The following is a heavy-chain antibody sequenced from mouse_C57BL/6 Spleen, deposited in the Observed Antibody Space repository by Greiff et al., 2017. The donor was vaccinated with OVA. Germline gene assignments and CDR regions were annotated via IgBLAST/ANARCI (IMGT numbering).Heavy chain of an antibody. D-gene: IGHD2-4*01. Sequence: EVKVVESGGGLVKPGGSLKLSCAASGFTFSDYGMHWVRQAPEKGLEWVAYISSGSSTIYYADTVKGRFTISRDNAKNTLFLQMTSLRSEDTAMYYCAISTMITTCFDYWGQGTTLTVSS. J-gene: IGHJ2*01. CDR2: ISSGSSTI. V-gene: IGHV5-17*01. CDR3: AISTMITTCFDY. CDR1: GFTFSDYG.